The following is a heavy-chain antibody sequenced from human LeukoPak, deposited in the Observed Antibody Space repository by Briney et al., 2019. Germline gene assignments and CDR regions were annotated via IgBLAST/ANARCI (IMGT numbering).Heavy chain of an antibody. CDR1: GFTFSSYA. CDR2: ISYDGSNK. CDR3: AKDGGSSTSCYY. J-gene: IGHJ4*02. D-gene: IGHD2-2*01. V-gene: IGHV3-30-3*01. Sequence: GGSLRLSCAASGFTFSSYAMHWVRQAPGKGLEWVAVISYDGSNKYYADSVKGRFTTSRDNSKNTLYLQMNSLRAEDTAVYYCAKDGGSSTSCYYWGQGTLVTVSS.